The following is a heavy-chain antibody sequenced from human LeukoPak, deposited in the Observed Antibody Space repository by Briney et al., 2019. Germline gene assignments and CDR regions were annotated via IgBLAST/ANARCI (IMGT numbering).Heavy chain of an antibody. CDR2: ISSSGSTI. D-gene: IGHD3-9*01. V-gene: IGHV3-11*01. CDR1: GFTFSDYY. CDR3: ASDGGDILTGYYWFDP. Sequence: GGSLRLSCAASGFTFSDYYMSWIRQAPGKGLEWVSYISSSGSTIYYADSVKGRFTISRDNAKNSLYLQMNSLRAEDTAVYYCASDGGDILTGYYWFDPWGQGTLVTVSS. J-gene: IGHJ5*02.